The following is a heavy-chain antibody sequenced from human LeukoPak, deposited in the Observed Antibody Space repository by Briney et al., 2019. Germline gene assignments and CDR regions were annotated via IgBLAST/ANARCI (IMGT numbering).Heavy chain of an antibody. D-gene: IGHD2-2*02. V-gene: IGHV4-39*01. Sequence: SETLSLTCTVSGGSISSSSYYWGWIRQPPGKGLEWIGSIYYSGSTYYNPSLKSRVTISVDTSKNQFSLKLSSVTAADTAVYYCARHPRQAYCSSTSCYSGWFDPWGQGTLVTVSS. CDR2: IYYSGST. CDR1: GGSISSSSYY. J-gene: IGHJ5*02. CDR3: ARHPRQAYCSSTSCYSGWFDP.